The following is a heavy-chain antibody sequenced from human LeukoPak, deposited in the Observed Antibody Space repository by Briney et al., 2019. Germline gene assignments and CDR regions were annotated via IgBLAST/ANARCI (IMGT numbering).Heavy chain of an antibody. CDR3: ARELIDFHDHTNKGFFDS. CDR2: IIPIFGTA. V-gene: IGHV1-69*05. Sequence: SVKVSCKASGGTFSSYAISWVRQAPGQGLEWMGGIIPIFGTANYAQKIQGRVTITTDESTSTAYMELSSLRSEDTAVYYCARELIDFHDHTNKGFFDSWGQGTLVTVSS. D-gene: IGHD3/OR15-3a*01. CDR1: GGTFSSYA. J-gene: IGHJ4*02.